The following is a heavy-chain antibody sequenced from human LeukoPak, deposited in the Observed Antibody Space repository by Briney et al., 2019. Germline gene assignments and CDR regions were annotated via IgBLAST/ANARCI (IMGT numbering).Heavy chain of an antibody. CDR3: AKAQSHGLFDY. CDR1: GFTFDDYA. CDR2: ISWNSGSI. D-gene: IGHD3-16*01. J-gene: IGHJ4*02. Sequence: GRSLRLSCAASGFTFDDYAMHWVRQAPGKGLEWVSGISWNSGSIGYADSVKGRFTISRDNAKNSLYLQMNSLRAEGTALYYCAKAQSHGLFDYWGQGTLVTVSS. V-gene: IGHV3-9*01.